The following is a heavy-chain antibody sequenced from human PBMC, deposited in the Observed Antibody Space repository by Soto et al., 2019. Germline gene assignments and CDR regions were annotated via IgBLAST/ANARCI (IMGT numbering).Heavy chain of an antibody. V-gene: IGHV4-59*08. CDR1: GGSISSYY. Sequence: QVQLQESGPGLVKPSETLSLTCSVSGGSISSYYWSWIRQPPGKGLEWIGYISYSGSTNYNPSLRSRVTIPVDTSRKQFSLRLTSVTAAATAVYYCASHGVPAAIGDWFDPWGQGTLVTVSS. J-gene: IGHJ5*02. CDR2: ISYSGST. D-gene: IGHD2-2*01. CDR3: ASHGVPAAIGDWFDP.